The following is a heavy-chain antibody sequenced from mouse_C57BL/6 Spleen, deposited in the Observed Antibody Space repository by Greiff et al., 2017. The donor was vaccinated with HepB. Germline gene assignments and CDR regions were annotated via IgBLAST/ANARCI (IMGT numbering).Heavy chain of an antibody. J-gene: IGHJ3*01. CDR1: GYTFTDYE. Sequence: VKLMESGAELVRPGASVTLSCKASGYTFTDYEMHWVKQTPVHGLEWIGAIDPETGGTAYNQKFKGKAILTADKSSSTAYMELRSLTSEDSAVYYCTRGDGSTSFAYWGQGTLVTVSA. D-gene: IGHD1-1*01. V-gene: IGHV1-15*01. CDR3: TRGDGSTSFAY. CDR2: IDPETGGT.